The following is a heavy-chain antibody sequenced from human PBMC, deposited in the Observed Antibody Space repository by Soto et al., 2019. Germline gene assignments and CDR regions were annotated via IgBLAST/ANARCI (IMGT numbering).Heavy chain of an antibody. CDR2: IFQSGST. V-gene: IGHV4-4*02. J-gene: IGHJ6*02. D-gene: IGHD6-6*01. CDR3: ARVSKLVAPKDGKSAYFYAMDV. Sequence: SETLSLTCGVSGGTIRSPDWWTWVRQPPGKGLEWIGEIFQSGSTNYTPSLESRVTISVDKSKNQFSLKVRSVTAADAAVYFCARVSKLVAPKDGKSAYFYAMDVWGPGTTVTVSS. CDR1: GGTIRSPDW.